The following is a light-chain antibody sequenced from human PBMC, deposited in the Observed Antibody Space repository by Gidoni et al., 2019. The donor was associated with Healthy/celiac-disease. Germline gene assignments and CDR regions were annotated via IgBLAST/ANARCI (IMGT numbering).Light chain of an antibody. Sequence: DIQMTQSPSSLSASAGDRVTITCRASQSSSSYLNWYQQKPGKAPKLLIYAASSLQSGVPSRFSGSGSATDFTLTISSLQPEDFSTYYCQQSYSTPQITFGPGTKVDIK. J-gene: IGKJ3*01. CDR1: QSSSSY. CDR3: QQSYSTPQIT. V-gene: IGKV1-39*01. CDR2: AAS.